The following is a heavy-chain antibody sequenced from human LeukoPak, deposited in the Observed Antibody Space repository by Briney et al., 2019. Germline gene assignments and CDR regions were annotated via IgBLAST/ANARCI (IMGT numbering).Heavy chain of an antibody. V-gene: IGHV3-23*01. CDR2: ISGSGGAT. CDR3: ASLDYFDSSDYGDY. D-gene: IGHD3-22*01. CDR1: GFTFNNYA. J-gene: IGHJ4*02. Sequence: GGSLRLFCAASGFTFNNYAMSWVRQAPGKGLEWVSAISGSGGATYYADFVKGRFTISRDNSKNTLYLQMNSLRAEDTALYYCASLDYFDSSDYGDYWGQGTLVTVSS.